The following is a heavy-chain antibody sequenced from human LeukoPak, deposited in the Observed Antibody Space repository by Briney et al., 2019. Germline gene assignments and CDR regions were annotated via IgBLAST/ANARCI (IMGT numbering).Heavy chain of an antibody. V-gene: IGHV3-20*04. J-gene: IGHJ4*02. CDR1: GFTFDDYG. Sequence: GGSLRLSCAASGFTFDDYGMSWVRQAPGKGLEWVSGTNWNGGSTGYADSVKGRFTISRDNSKNTLYRQMNSLRAEDTAVYYCAKSFSGWYFYWGQGTLVTVSS. CDR2: TNWNGGST. CDR3: AKSFSGWYFY. D-gene: IGHD6-19*01.